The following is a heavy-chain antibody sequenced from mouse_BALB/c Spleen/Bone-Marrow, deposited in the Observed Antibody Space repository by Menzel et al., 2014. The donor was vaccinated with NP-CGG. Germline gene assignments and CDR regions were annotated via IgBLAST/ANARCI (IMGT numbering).Heavy chain of an antibody. D-gene: IGHD3-2*02. J-gene: IGHJ4*01. Sequence: VQLVESGPGLVSPSQSLSITCTVSGFSLTDYGVTWIRHPPGNGLEWLGIIWGGGNPIYKSSLRSSQNVNKDNPKSQVYLKMNSQQADDTAMYYCAKLSWVYAMDYWGQGTSVTVPS. CDR3: AKLSWVYAMDY. CDR2: IWGGGNP. V-gene: IGHV2-6-5*01. CDR1: GFSLTDYG.